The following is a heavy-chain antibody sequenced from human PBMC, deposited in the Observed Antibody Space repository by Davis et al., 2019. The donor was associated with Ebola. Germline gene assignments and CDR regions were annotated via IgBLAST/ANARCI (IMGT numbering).Heavy chain of an antibody. J-gene: IGHJ4*02. CDR2: ISSNSTNK. D-gene: IGHD3-22*01. CDR1: GFTFSDYY. CDR3: AREAYYYDSTGYYYDIPDLFDY. Sequence: GESLKISCAASGFTFSDYYMSWIRQAPGKGPEWVSYISSNSTNKKYADSVKGRFTISRDDAKNSLYLQMNSLSAEDTAAYYCAREAYYYDSTGYYYDIPDLFDYWGQGTLVTVSS. V-gene: IGHV3-11*06.